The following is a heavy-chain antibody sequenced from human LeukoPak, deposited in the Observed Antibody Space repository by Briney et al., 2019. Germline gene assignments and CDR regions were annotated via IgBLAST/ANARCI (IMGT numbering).Heavy chain of an antibody. CDR3: VRGATVTYNMDV. CDR1: GFSFTNYD. D-gene: IGHD4-17*01. V-gene: IGHV3-13*01. Sequence: PGGSLRLSCAASGFSFTNYDMHWVRQPTGRGLEWVATIGTAGDTHYAGSVKGRFTISRENGKSSLYLQISSLRAGDTAVYYCVRGATVTYNMDVWGQGTTVIVSS. CDR2: IGTAGDT. J-gene: IGHJ6*03.